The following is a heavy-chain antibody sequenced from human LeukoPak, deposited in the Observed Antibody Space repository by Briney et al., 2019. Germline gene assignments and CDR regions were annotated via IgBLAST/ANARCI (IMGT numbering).Heavy chain of an antibody. V-gene: IGHV3-48*01. D-gene: IGHD6-19*01. CDR2: ISSSSSTI. Sequence: TGGSLRLSCAASGFTFSSYSMNWVRQAPGKGLEWVSYISSSSSTIYYADSVKGRFTISRDNAKNSLYLQMNSLRAEDTAVYYCARLYSSGWRYFDYWGQGTLVTVSS. CDR3: ARLYSSGWRYFDY. J-gene: IGHJ4*02. CDR1: GFTFSSYS.